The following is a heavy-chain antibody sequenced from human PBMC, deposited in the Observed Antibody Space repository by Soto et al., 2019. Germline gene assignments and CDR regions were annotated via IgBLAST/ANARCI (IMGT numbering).Heavy chain of an antibody. CDR2: INAGNGNT. V-gene: IGHV1-3*01. CDR1: GYTFTTFA. J-gene: IGHJ4*02. Sequence: ASVKVSCKASGYTFTTFAIHWVRQAPGQRLEWMGWINAGNGNTKYSQNLQGRVTFTRDTSASTAYMEVSSLRSEDTAVYYCARARGIVVVTARFDYWGQGTLVTVSS. CDR3: ARARGIVVVTARFDY. D-gene: IGHD2-21*02.